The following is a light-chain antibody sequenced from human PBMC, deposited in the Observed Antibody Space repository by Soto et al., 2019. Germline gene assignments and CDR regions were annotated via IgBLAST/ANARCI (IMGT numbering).Light chain of an antibody. Sequence: QSALTQPASVSGSPGQSITISCTGTSSDVGSYNLVSWYQHHPGQAPKLMIYEGTKRPSGVSDRFSGSKSGNTASLTISGLQAGDEADYYCCSFARTSALVFGGGTKLTVL. CDR2: EGT. CDR1: SSDVGSYNL. J-gene: IGLJ2*01. V-gene: IGLV2-23*01. CDR3: CSFARTSALV.